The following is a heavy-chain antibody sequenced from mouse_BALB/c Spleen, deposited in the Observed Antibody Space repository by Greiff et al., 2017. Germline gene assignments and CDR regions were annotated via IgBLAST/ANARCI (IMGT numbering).Heavy chain of an antibody. J-gene: IGHJ1*01. CDR2: IDTSDSYT. CDR1: GYTFTDYW. Sequence: QVQLQQSGAELVMPGASVKMSCKASGYTFTDYWMHWVKQRPGQGLEWIGAIDTSDSYTSYNQKFKGKATLTVDESSSTAYMQLSSLTSEDSAVYYCARWGGSLYWYFDVWGAGTTVTVSS. V-gene: IGHV1-69*01. D-gene: IGHD1-1*02. CDR3: ARWGGSLYWYFDV.